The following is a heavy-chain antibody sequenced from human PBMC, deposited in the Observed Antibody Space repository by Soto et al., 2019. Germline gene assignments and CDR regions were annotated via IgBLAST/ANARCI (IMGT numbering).Heavy chain of an antibody. CDR1: GYTFTSYY. CDR3: AREKIYSNYFGLNYYYYGMDV. J-gene: IGHJ6*02. D-gene: IGHD4-4*01. CDR2: INPSGGST. Sequence: QVQLVQSGAEVKKPGASVKVSCKASGYTFTSYYMHWVRQAPGQGLEWMGIINPSGGSTSYAQKFQGRVTMTRDTSTSTVYMELSSLRSEDTAVYYCAREKIYSNYFGLNYYYYGMDVWGQGTTVTVSS. V-gene: IGHV1-46*01.